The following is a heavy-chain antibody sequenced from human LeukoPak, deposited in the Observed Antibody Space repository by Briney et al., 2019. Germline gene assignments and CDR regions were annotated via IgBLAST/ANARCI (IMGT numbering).Heavy chain of an antibody. J-gene: IGHJ4*01. V-gene: IGHV4-31*03. CDR3: ARDWSGPYYFDY. D-gene: IGHD3-3*01. CDR2: VSQSGST. CDR1: GGSISSGGYY. Sequence: SETLSLTCTVSGGSISSGGYYWTWIRQPPGKGLEWIGYVSQSGSTYYNPSLKSRVTISLDTSKSQFSLKLTSVIAADTAVYYCARDWSGPYYFDYWGQGTLVTVSS.